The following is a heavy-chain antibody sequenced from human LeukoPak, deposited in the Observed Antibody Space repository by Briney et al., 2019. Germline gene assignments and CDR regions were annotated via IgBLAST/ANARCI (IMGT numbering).Heavy chain of an antibody. CDR3: ARSSSTSTPTTYFDY. V-gene: IGHV4-4*07. CDR2: IYTSGST. CDR1: GGSISSYY. Sequence: SETLSLTCTVSGGSISSYYWSWIRQPAGKGLEWIGRIYTSGSTNYSPSLKSRVTMSVDTSKNQFSLKLSSVTAADTAVYYCARSSSTSTPTTYFDYWGQGTLVTVSS. D-gene: IGHD2-2*01. J-gene: IGHJ4*02.